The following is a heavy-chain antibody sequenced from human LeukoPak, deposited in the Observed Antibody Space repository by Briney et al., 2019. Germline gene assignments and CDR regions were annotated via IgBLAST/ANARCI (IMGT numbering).Heavy chain of an antibody. V-gene: IGHV3-23*01. J-gene: IGHJ4*02. Sequence: GGSLRLSCAASGFTFSSYAMSWVRQAPGKGLDWVSTISGSGGSTYYADSVKGRFTISRDNSKNTLYLQMNSLRAEDTAVYYCAKLVSGVVSDLIDYWGQGTLVTVSS. CDR2: ISGSGGST. CDR3: AKLVSGVVSDLIDY. D-gene: IGHD3-3*01. CDR1: GFTFSSYA.